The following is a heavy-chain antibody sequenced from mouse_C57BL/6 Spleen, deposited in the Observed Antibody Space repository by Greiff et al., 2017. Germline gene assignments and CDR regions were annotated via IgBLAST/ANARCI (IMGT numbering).Heavy chain of an antibody. V-gene: IGHV3-6*01. CDR1: GYSITSGYY. CDR3: ARVYYYGSGPYFDY. Sequence: EVKLVESGPGLVKPSQSLSLTCSVTGYSITSGYYWNWIRQFPGNKLEWMGYISYDGSNNYNPSLKNRISITRDTSKNQFFLKLNSVTTEDTATYYCARVYYYGSGPYFDYWGQGTTLTVSS. D-gene: IGHD1-1*01. J-gene: IGHJ2*01. CDR2: ISYDGSN.